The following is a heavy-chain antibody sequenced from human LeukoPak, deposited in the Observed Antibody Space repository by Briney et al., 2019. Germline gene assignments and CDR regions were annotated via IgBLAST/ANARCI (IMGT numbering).Heavy chain of an antibody. V-gene: IGHV1-2*02. D-gene: IGHD3-22*01. CDR2: INPNSGGT. CDR3: ARGYYDSSSYRFAGWFDP. Sequence: ASVKVSCKASGYTFTSYDINWVRQAPGQGLEWMGWINPNSGGTNYAQKFQGRVTMTRDTSISTAYMELSRLRSDDTAVYYCARGYYDSSSYRFAGWFDPWGQGTLVTVSS. J-gene: IGHJ5*02. CDR1: GYTFTSYD.